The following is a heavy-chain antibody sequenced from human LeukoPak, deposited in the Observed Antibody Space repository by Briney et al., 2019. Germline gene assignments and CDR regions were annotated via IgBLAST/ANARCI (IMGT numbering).Heavy chain of an antibody. CDR3: AKGWDYYVDF. J-gene: IGHJ4*02. V-gene: IGHV3-66*01. CDR1: GFTVSSNY. Sequence: GSLRLSCAASGFTVSSNYMSWVRQAPGKGLEWVSVIYSGGSTYYADSVKGRFTTSRDNTKNTLYLQLNTLRPEDTAVYYCAKGWDYYVDFWGQGTLVTVSS. D-gene: IGHD1-26*01. CDR2: IYSGGST.